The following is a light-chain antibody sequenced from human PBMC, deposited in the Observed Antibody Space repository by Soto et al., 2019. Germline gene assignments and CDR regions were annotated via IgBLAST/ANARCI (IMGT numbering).Light chain of an antibody. J-gene: IGKJ2*01. V-gene: IGKV3-20*01. CDR3: QQYGSSPPYT. CDR1: QSVSSSY. Sequence: EIVLTQSPGTLSLSPGERATLAFSASQSVSSSYLAWYQQTPGQAPRLLIYGASSRDTGIPDRFSGSGSGIDFTLAISTLEPEDCAVDYCQQYGSSPPYTCGQGTKLEIK. CDR2: GAS.